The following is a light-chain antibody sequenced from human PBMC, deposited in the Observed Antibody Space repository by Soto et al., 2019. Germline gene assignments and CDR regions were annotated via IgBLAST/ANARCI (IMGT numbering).Light chain of an antibody. CDR2: EVS. Sequence: QSALTQPASVSGSLGQSSTISCTGTSSDVRGHNLVSWYQQHQGQAPKLMIYEVSKRPLGVSARFSAYKSGNTASLTSAGLQAEDEVDYYCCSYGGSRAVFGGGTQLTVL. CDR1: SSDVRGHNL. V-gene: IGLV2-23*02. J-gene: IGLJ7*01. CDR3: CSYGGSRAV.